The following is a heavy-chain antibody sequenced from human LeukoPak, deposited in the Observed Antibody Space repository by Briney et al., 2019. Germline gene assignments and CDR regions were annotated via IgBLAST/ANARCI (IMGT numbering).Heavy chain of an antibody. CDR2: ISAYNGNT. Sequence: GASVKVSCKASGYTFTSYGISWVRQAPGQGLEWMGWISAYNGNTNYAQKLQGRVTMTTDTSTSTAYMELRSLRSDDTAVYYCARKSQYQLLNDAFDIWGQGTMVTVSS. V-gene: IGHV1-18*01. CDR1: GYTFTSYG. CDR3: ARKSQYQLLNDAFDI. D-gene: IGHD2-2*01. J-gene: IGHJ3*02.